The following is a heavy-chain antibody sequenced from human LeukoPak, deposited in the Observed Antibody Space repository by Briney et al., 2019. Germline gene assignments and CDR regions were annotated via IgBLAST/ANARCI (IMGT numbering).Heavy chain of an antibody. CDR2: IKQDGTEK. CDR1: GFTFSDYW. Sequence: PGGSLRLSCAASGFTFSDYWLGWVRQAPGKGLEWVANIKQDGTEKYYVASVKGRFTISGDNAKNSLYLQMNSLRAEDTAVYYCARARGSQRGQGTLVTVSS. CDR3: ARARGSQ. D-gene: IGHD5-12*01. V-gene: IGHV3-7*04. J-gene: IGHJ4*02.